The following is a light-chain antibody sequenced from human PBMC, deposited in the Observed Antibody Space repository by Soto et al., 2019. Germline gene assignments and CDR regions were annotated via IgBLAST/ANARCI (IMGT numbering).Light chain of an antibody. CDR3: QHYNSYSEA. Sequence: AIQLTQSPSSLSTSVGDSVTITCRASQSISNLLNWYQHKPGKAPDLLIYAASTLFSGVPSRFSGSGSGTEFTLTISSLQPDDFATYYCQHYNSYSEAFGQGTKVDIK. J-gene: IGKJ1*01. CDR1: QSISNL. CDR2: AAS. V-gene: IGKV1-13*02.